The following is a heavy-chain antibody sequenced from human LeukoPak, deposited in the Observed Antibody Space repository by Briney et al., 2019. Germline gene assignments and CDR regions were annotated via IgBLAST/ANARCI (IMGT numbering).Heavy chain of an antibody. CDR3: ARGESIVVVVAATYY. D-gene: IGHD2-15*01. CDR1: GYTFTGSY. CDR2: INPNSGGT. V-gene: IGHV1-2*02. J-gene: IGHJ4*02. Sequence: ASVTASCKASGYTFTGSYMHGVRQAPGQALEWMGWINPNSGGTNYAQKFQGRITMTRDTSISTAYMELSRLRSDDTAVYYCARGESIVVVVAATYYWGQGTLVSVSS.